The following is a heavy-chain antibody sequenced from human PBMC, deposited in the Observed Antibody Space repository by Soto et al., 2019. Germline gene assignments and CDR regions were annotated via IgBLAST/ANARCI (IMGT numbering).Heavy chain of an antibody. D-gene: IGHD3-22*01. V-gene: IGHV4-4*02. CDR2: IYHSGST. Sequence: SETLSLTCAVSGGSISSSNWWSWVRQPPGKGLEWIGEIYHSGSTNYNPSLKSRVTISVDKSKNQFSLKLSSVTAADTAVYYCARYHSSGYYHFDYRCKGTLVTVSS. CDR1: GGSISSSNW. J-gene: IGHJ4*02. CDR3: ARYHSSGYYHFDY.